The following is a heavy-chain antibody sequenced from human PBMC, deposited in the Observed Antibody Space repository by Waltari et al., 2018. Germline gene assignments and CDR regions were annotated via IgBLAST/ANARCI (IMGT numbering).Heavy chain of an antibody. V-gene: IGHV1-69*02. D-gene: IGHD3-3*01. CDR3: ARQGSRNYDFWSGYQYYFDY. J-gene: IGHJ4*02. CDR2: IIPILGIA. CDR1: GGTFSSYT. Sequence: QVQLVQSGAEVKKPGSSVKVSCKASGGTFSSYTISWVRQAPGQGLEWMGRIIPILGIANYAQKFQGRVTITADKSTSTAYMELSSLRSEDTAVYYCARQGSRNYDFWSGYQYYFDYWGQGTLVTVSS.